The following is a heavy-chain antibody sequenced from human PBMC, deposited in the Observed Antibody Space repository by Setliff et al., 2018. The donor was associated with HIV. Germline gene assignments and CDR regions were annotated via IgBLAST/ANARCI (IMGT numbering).Heavy chain of an antibody. Sequence: GASVKVSCKASGYTFTGYYMHWVRQAPGQGLEWMGRINPNSGGTNYAQKFQGRVTMTRDTSISSAYMELSRLRSDDTAMYFCARGALLAVFDFDHWGHGTQVTVSS. D-gene: IGHD3-10*01. CDR2: INPNSGGT. CDR3: ARGALLAVFDFDH. V-gene: IGHV1-2*06. CDR1: GYTFTGYY. J-gene: IGHJ4*01.